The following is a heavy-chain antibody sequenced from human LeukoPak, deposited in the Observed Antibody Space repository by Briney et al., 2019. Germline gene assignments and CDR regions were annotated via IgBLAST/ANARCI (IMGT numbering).Heavy chain of an antibody. J-gene: IGHJ3*02. CDR3: ARLLGLKIVTPDDEAFDI. D-gene: IGHD2/OR15-2a*01. Sequence: GESLKISCKSSEYRFTTYWIGWVRQMPGKGLEYLGITNPAKSDTRYSPSFQGQISISVDKSTNTAYLQWGSLRASDTAIYYCARLLGLKIVTPDDEAFDIWGQGTMVIVSS. V-gene: IGHV5-51*01. CDR2: TNPAKSDT. CDR1: EYRFTTYW.